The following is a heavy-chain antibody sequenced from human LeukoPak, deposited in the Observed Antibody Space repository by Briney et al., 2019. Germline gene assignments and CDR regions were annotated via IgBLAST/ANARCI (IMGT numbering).Heavy chain of an antibody. D-gene: IGHD5-18*01. Sequence: ASVKVSCKASGGTFSSYAISWVRQAPGQGLEWMGGIIPIFGTANYAQKFQGRVTITTDESTSTAYMELSSLRSEDTAVYYCARATIASYRGYYFDYWGQGTLVTVSS. CDR2: IIPIFGTA. V-gene: IGHV1-69*05. J-gene: IGHJ4*02. CDR3: ARATIASYRGYYFDY. CDR1: GGTFSSYA.